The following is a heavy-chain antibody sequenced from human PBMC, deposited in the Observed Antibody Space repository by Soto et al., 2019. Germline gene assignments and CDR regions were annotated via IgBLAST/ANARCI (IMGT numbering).Heavy chain of an antibody. V-gene: IGHV4-59*12. Sequence: PSETLSLTCTVSGGSIRDYFWTWIRQPPGKGLEWIGYIYYSGSTYYNPSLKSRVTISVDTSKNQFSLKLSSVTAADTAVYYCARVEITGTSKDYWGQGTLVTVSS. CDR1: GGSIRDYF. J-gene: IGHJ4*02. D-gene: IGHD1-7*01. CDR3: ARVEITGTSKDY. CDR2: IYYSGST.